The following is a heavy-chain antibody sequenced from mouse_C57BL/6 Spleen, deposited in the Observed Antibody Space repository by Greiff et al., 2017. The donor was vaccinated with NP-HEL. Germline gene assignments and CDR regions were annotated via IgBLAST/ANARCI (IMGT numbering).Heavy chain of an antibody. D-gene: IGHD2-1*01. CDR3: AIYGNYVSWYFDV. Sequence: QVQLQQSGPELVKPGASVKISCKASGYAFSSSWMNWVKQRPGKGLEWIGRIYPGDGDTNYNGKFKGKATLTADKSSSTAYMQLSSLTSEDSAVYFCAIYGNYVSWYFDVWGTGTTVTVSS. CDR2: IYPGDGDT. V-gene: IGHV1-82*01. CDR1: GYAFSSSW. J-gene: IGHJ1*03.